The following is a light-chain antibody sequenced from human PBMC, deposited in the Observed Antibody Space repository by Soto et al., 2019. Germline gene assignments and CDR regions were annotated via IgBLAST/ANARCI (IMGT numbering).Light chain of an antibody. CDR3: QQYNSYSYT. CDR1: QSISGL. V-gene: IGKV1-5*03. J-gene: IGKJ2*01. Sequence: DIQMTQSPSTLSASVGDRVTITCRASQSISGLLAWYQQKPGKAPKLLIYRAFSLESGVPSRFSGSGSGTKFTLSISILQPDDVATYYCQQYNSYSYTFGQGTKLESK. CDR2: RAF.